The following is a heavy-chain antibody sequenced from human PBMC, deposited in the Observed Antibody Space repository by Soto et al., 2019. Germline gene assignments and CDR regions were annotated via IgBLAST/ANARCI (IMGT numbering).Heavy chain of an antibody. J-gene: IGHJ6*02. D-gene: IGHD3-10*01. CDR2: FKWNSGDV. Sequence: EMQLVESGGGLVQPGRSLRLSCAASGFTFGDYAMHWVRQVPGKGLEWVSGFKWNSGDVGYADSVKGRFTISRDNAKNSLYLQMNRLRPEDTAVYYCAKDRSSGSPYYGMDVWGQGTMVTVSS. CDR3: AKDRSSGSPYYGMDV. CDR1: GFTFGDYA. V-gene: IGHV3-9*01.